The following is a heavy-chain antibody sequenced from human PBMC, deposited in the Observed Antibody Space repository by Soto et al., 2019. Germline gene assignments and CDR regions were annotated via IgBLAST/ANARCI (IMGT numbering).Heavy chain of an antibody. V-gene: IGHV3-15*01. CDR2: IKTKIDGGTT. D-gene: IGHD2-15*01. CDR3: TTDCSGGSCYPGAHYYYYGMDV. Sequence: EVQLVESGGGLATPGGSLRLSCAASGFTFRNDWMNWVRQAPGKGLEWVARIKTKIDGGTTDYAAPVKGRFFISRDDSQNMLFLQMNSLQTEDTAVYYCTTDCSGGSCYPGAHYYYYGMDVWGPGTTVTVSS. CDR1: GFTFRNDW. J-gene: IGHJ6*02.